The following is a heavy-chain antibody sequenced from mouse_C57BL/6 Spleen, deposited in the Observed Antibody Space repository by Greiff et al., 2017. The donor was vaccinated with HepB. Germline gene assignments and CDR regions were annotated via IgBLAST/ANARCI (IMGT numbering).Heavy chain of an antibody. Sequence: VQLQQSGAELVKPGASVKISCKASGYAFSSYWMNWVKQRPGKGLEWIGQIYPGDGDTNYNGKFKGKATLTADKSSSTAYMQLSSLTSEDSAVYFCARRDSWGVSYYFDYWGQGTTLTVSS. CDR1: GYAFSSYW. D-gene: IGHD4-1*01. V-gene: IGHV1-80*01. CDR3: ARRDSWGVSYYFDY. J-gene: IGHJ2*01. CDR2: IYPGDGDT.